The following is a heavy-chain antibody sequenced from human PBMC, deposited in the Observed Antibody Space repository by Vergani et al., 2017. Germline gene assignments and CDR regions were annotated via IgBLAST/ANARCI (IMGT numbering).Heavy chain of an antibody. V-gene: IGHV3-30*04. CDR2: ISYDGSNK. CDR3: ARDDVGYYDFWSGYYDY. D-gene: IGHD3-3*01. CDR1: GFTFSSYA. Sequence: VQLLESGGGLVQPGRSLRLSCAASGFTFSSYAMHWVRQAPGKGLEWVAVISYDGSNKYYADSVKGRFTISRDNSKNTLYLQMNSLRAEDTAVYYCARDDVGYYDFWSGYYDYWGQGTLVTVSS. J-gene: IGHJ4*02.